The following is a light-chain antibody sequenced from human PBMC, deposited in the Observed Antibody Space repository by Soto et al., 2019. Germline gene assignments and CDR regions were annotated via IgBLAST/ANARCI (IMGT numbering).Light chain of an antibody. CDR3: SSYTSSSTRV. J-gene: IGLJ3*02. V-gene: IGLV2-14*01. CDR2: GVS. CDR1: SSDVGGYNY. Sequence: QSVLTQPASVSGAPGQSITISCTGTSSDVGGYNYVSWYQQHPGKAPKLMIYGVSNRPSGVSNRFSGSKSGNTASLTISGLQTEDEADYYCSSYTSSSTRVFGGGTKVTVL.